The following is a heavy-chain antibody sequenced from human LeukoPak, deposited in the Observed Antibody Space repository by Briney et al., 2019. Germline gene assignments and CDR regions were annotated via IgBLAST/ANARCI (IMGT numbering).Heavy chain of an antibody. V-gene: IGHV3-23*01. CDR2: ISGSGGST. Sequence: PGGSLRLSCAASGFTFSSYAMSWVRQAPGKGLEWVSAISGSGGSTYYADSVKGRFTISRDNSRNTLYLQMNSLRAEDTVVYYCATGGAYYDSSGYYYWGQGTLVTVSS. J-gene: IGHJ4*02. CDR3: ATGGAYYDSSGYYY. D-gene: IGHD3-22*01. CDR1: GFTFSSYA.